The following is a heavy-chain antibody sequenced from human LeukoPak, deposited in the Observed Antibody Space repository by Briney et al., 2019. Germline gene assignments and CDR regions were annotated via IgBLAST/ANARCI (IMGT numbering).Heavy chain of an antibody. D-gene: IGHD1-26*01. CDR3: ARDPYSGRYGDYYCYYMDV. Sequence: GGSLRLSCAASGFNVSTNYMSWVRQAPGKGLEWVSVIYSGGSTYYADSVKGRFTISRDNSKNTLYLQMNSLRVEDTAVYYCARDPYSGRYGDYYCYYMDVWGKGTTVTISS. CDR2: IYSGGST. J-gene: IGHJ6*03. CDR1: GFNVSTNY. V-gene: IGHV3-66*01.